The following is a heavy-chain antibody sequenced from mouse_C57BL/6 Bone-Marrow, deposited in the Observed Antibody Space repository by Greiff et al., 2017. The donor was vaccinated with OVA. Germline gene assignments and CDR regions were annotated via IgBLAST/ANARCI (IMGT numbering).Heavy chain of an antibody. CDR1: GYTFTDYY. D-gene: IGHD1-1*01. CDR2: INPNNGGT. CDR3: ARVLTTVVARLDY. J-gene: IGHJ2*01. V-gene: IGHV1-26*01. Sequence: VQLQQSGPELVKPGASVKISCKASGYTFTDYYMNWVKQSHGKSLEWIGDINPNNGGTSYNQKFKGKATLTVDKSSSTAYMELRSLTSEDSAVYYCARVLTTVVARLDYWGQGTTLTVSS.